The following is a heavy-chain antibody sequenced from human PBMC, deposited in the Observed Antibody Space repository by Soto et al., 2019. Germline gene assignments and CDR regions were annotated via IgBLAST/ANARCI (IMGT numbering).Heavy chain of an antibody. J-gene: IGHJ5*02. D-gene: IGHD3-22*01. CDR2: ISWNSGSI. CDR1: GFTFDDYA. CDR3: AKGHYYDSSASDWFDP. Sequence: DVQLVESGGGLVQPGRSLRLSCAASGFTFDDYAMHWVRQAPGKGLEWVSGISWNSGSIGYADSVKGRFTISRDNAKNSLYLQMNSLRAEDTALYYCAKGHYYDSSASDWFDPWGQGTLVTVSS. V-gene: IGHV3-9*01.